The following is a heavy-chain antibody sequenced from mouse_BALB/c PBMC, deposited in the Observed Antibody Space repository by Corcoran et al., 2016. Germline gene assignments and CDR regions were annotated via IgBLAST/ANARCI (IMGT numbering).Heavy chain of an antibody. CDR1: GYTFTTAG. Sequence: QIQLVQSGPELKKPGETVRISCKASGYTFTTAGMQWVQKMPGKGLKWIGWINTHSGVPKYAEDFKGRFAFSLETSASTAYLQISNPKNEDTATYFWARSDGYYYFDYWGQGTTLTVSS. J-gene: IGHJ2*01. V-gene: IGHV9-4*02. CDR3: ARSDGYYYFDY. CDR2: INTHSGVP. D-gene: IGHD2-3*01.